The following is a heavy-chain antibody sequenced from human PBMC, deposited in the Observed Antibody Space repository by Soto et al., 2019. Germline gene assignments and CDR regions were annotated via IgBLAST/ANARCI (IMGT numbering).Heavy chain of an antibody. Sequence: GSSVKVSCKASGYTFTGYYIHCVRQAPGQGLEWMGWINPNSGGTKYPQKFQGRVTMTRDTSISTVYMSLTGLKSDDTAVYFCARDLAKGGGSAGFDYWGQGTLVTVSS. D-gene: IGHD2-15*01. CDR1: GYTFTGYY. CDR2: INPNSGGT. V-gene: IGHV1-2*02. CDR3: ARDLAKGGGSAGFDY. J-gene: IGHJ4*02.